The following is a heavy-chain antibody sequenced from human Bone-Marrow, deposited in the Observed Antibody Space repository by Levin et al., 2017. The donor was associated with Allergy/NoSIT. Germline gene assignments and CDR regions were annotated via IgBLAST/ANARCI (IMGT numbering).Heavy chain of an antibody. CDR2: INTYSAYT. D-gene: IGHD1-7*01. CDR1: GYTFTSYG. CDR3: ARGRLNSIYYYYGMDV. V-gene: IGHV1-18*01. Sequence: ASVKVSCKPSGYTFTSYGISWVRQAPGQGLEWMGWINTYSAYTNYAQKVQDRVTLTTDTSTNTAYMELRSLRSDDTAVYYCARGRLNSIYYYYGMDVWGQGTTVTVSS. J-gene: IGHJ6*02.